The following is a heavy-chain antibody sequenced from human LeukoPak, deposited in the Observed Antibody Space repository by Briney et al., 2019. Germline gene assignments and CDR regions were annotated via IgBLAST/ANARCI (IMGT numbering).Heavy chain of an antibody. D-gene: IGHD1-7*01. CDR3: ARGVTGTMELRY. CDR2: INHSGST. J-gene: IGHJ4*02. Sequence: SETLSLTCAVYGGSFSGHYWSWIRQPPGKGLEWIGEINHSGSTNYNPSLKSRVTISVDTSKNQFSLKLSSVTAADTAVYCCARGVTGTMELRYWGQGTLVTVSS. V-gene: IGHV4-34*01. CDR1: GGSFSGHY.